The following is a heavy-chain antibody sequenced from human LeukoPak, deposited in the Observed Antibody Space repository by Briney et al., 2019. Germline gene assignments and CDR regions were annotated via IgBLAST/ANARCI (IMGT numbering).Heavy chain of an antibody. D-gene: IGHD4-17*01. CDR3: AKDDLMNTVGDVRNWFDA. CDR2: ISGSGGGA. Sequence: PGGSLGLSCAASGFTFNNYGMNWVRQAPGKGLEWAASISGSGGGANYADSVRGRFIISRDNSKNTLFLQMNGLGAEDTAVYFCAKDDLMNTVGDVRNWFDAWGQGTRVIVSS. V-gene: IGHV3-23*01. J-gene: IGHJ5*02. CDR1: GFTFNNYG.